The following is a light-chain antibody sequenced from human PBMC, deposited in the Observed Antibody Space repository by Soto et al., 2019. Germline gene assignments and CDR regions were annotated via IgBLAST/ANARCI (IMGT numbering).Light chain of an antibody. CDR3: QQYGSSPFP. Sequence: EIVLTQSPGTLSLSPGERATLSCRASQSVSSSYLAWYQQKPGQAPRLLIYGASRRATGIPDRFSGSGSGTDFTLTISRLELEDFAVYYCQQYGSSPFPFGGGTKVEIK. CDR2: GAS. V-gene: IGKV3-20*01. J-gene: IGKJ4*01. CDR1: QSVSSSY.